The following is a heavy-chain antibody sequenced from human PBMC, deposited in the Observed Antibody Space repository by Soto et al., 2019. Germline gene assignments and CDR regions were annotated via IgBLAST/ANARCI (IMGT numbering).Heavy chain of an antibody. CDR2: ISYDGSNK. D-gene: IGHD3-9*01. Sequence: GGPLRLPGAASGFTSISYPMHWFRQTPAKGLEWVAVISYDGSNKYYADSVKGRFTISRDNSKNTLYLQMNSLRAEDTAVYYCARGHYDILTETAYLDYWGQGTLVTVSS. CDR3: ARGHYDILTETAYLDY. V-gene: IGHV3-30-3*01. CDR1: GFTSISYP. J-gene: IGHJ4*02.